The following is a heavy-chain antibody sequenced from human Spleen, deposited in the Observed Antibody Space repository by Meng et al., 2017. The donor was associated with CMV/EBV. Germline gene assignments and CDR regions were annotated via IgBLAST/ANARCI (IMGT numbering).Heavy chain of an antibody. D-gene: IGHD3-3*01. Sequence: GGSLRLSCAASGFTFSSYAMSWVRQAPGKGLEWVSSISGSGGNTYYADSVKGWFTISRDNSKNTLYLQMYSLRAEDTAVYYCAATIFGVVTPTRDYWGQGTLVTVSS. CDR1: GFTFSSYA. CDR2: ISGSGGNT. CDR3: AATIFGVVTPTRDY. J-gene: IGHJ4*02. V-gene: IGHV3-23*01.